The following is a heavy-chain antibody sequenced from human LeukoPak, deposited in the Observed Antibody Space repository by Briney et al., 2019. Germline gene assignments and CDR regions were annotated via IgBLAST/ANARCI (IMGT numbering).Heavy chain of an antibody. CDR1: GFSFSNYA. CDR2: ITDNGDYT. D-gene: IGHD3-22*01. CDR3: AKDSSAWSKDS. V-gene: IGHV3-23*01. J-gene: IGHJ4*02. Sequence: GGSLRLSCAASGFSFSNYAMTWVRRAPGRGLEWVSRITDNGDYTKYADSVKGRFTISRDNSKNTVYLQMNSLKVEDTAVYYCAKDSSAWSKDSWGQGTLVTVSS.